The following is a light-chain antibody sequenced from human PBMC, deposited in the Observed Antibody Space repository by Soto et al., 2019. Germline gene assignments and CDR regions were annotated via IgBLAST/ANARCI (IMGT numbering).Light chain of an antibody. CDR3: FVSDSGGWV. J-gene: IGLJ3*02. CDR2: DTT. Sequence: QAVVTQEPSLTVSPGGTVTLTCGSSTGPVTSGHYPYWFQQKPGQAPRTLIFDTTNRHSWTPARFSGSLLGGRAALTLSGAQPEGEAEYFCFVSDSGGWVFGGGTKLTVL. CDR1: TGPVTSGHY. V-gene: IGLV7-46*01.